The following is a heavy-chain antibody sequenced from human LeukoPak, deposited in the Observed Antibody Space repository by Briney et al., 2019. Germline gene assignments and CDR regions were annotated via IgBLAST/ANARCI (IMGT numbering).Heavy chain of an antibody. V-gene: IGHV3-33*05. CDR2: ISYDGSNK. CDR1: GFTFSSYG. Sequence: GGSLRLSCAASGFTFSSYGMHWVRQAPGKGLEWVAVISYDGSNKYYADSVKGRFTISRDNSKNTLYLQMNSLRAEDTAVYYCAKITMIVEWGQGTLVTVSS. CDR3: AKITMIVE. J-gene: IGHJ4*02. D-gene: IGHD3-22*01.